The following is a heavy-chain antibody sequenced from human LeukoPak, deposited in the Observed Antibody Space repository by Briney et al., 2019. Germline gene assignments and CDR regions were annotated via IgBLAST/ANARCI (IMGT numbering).Heavy chain of an antibody. V-gene: IGHV4-34*01. CDR1: GGSFSGYY. D-gene: IGHD3-22*01. J-gene: IGHJ3*02. CDR3: ARPESWRITMRFNDAFDI. CDR2: INHSGST. Sequence: SETLSLTCAVYGGSFSGYYWSWIRQPPGKGLEWIGEINHSGSTNYNPPLKSRVTISVDTSKNQFSLKLSSVTAADTAVYYCARPESWRITMRFNDAFDIWGQGTMVTVSS.